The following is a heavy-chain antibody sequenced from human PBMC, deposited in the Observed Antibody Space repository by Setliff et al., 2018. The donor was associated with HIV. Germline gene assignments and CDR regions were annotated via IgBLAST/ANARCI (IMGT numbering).Heavy chain of an antibody. CDR1: GYSFTNYW. J-gene: IGHJ4*02. Sequence: GESLKISCQASGYSFTNYWIGWVRQMPGKGLEWIGVIHPGDFVTRYGPSFQGQVFISAVRSITTAYLQWDSLKASDTAMYYCTRRRRAPGIEDLEAYWGQGTLVTVSS. CDR3: TRRRRAPGIEDLEAY. V-gene: IGHV5-51*01. D-gene: IGHD1-26*01. CDR2: IHPGDFVT.